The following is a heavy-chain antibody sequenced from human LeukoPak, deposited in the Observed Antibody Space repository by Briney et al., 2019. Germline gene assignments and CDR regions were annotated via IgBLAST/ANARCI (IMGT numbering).Heavy chain of an antibody. CDR1: GYSFTSYW. CDR3: ARLSRITMVRGVNYFDY. Sequence: GESLKISCKGSGYSFTSYWIGWVRQMPGKGLEWIGIIYPGDSDTRYSPSFQGQVTISADKSISTAYLQWSSLKASDTAMYYCARLSRITMVRGVNYFDYWGQGTLVTVSS. CDR2: IYPGDSDT. J-gene: IGHJ4*02. V-gene: IGHV5-51*01. D-gene: IGHD3-10*01.